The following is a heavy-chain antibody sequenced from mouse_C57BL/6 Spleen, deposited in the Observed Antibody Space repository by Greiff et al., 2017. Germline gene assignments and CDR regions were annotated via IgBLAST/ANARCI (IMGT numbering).Heavy chain of an antibody. CDR1: GYTFTDYY. J-gene: IGHJ4*01. CDR3: ARAPSSAMDY. V-gene: IGHV1-19*01. CDR2: INPYNGGT. Sequence: EVQLQQSGPVLVKPGASVKMSCKASGYTFTDYYMNWVKQSHGKSLEWIGVINPYNGGTSYNQKFKGKATLTVDKSSSTAYMELNSLTSEDSAVYYCARAPSSAMDYWGQGTSVTVSS.